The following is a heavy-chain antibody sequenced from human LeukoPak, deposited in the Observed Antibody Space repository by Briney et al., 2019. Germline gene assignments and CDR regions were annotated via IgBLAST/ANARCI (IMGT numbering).Heavy chain of an antibody. Sequence: PGGSLRLSCAASGFTFSSYSMNWVRQAPGKGLEWVSSISSSSSYIYYADSVKGRFTISRDNAKNSLYLQMNSLRVGDTAVYYCARARPGKGAFDIWGQGTMVTVSS. CDR1: GFTFSSYS. J-gene: IGHJ3*02. CDR2: ISSSSSYI. CDR3: ARARPGKGAFDI. V-gene: IGHV3-21*01.